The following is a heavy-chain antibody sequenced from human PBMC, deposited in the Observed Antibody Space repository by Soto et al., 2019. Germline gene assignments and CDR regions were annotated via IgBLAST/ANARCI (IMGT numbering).Heavy chain of an antibody. J-gene: IGHJ4*02. Sequence: EVQLLDSGGGLVQPGGSLRLSCAASGFTFSDYAMSWVRQAPGKGLKWVSTISGSGGDTYYADSVQGRFTISRDNSKNTLYLQMNSLRAEDTAFYFCAKLTRDSTSSWLLHYWGQGTLVTVSS. V-gene: IGHV3-23*01. CDR1: GFTFSDYA. D-gene: IGHD6-6*01. CDR2: ISGSGGDT. CDR3: AKLTRDSTSSWLLHY.